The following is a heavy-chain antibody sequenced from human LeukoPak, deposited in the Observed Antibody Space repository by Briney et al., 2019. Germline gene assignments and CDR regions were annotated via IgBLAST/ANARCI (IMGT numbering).Heavy chain of an antibody. CDR3: ARALGDIVVVVAATHFDY. V-gene: IGHV3-21*01. D-gene: IGHD2-15*01. Sequence: GGSLRLSCAASGFTFSSYSMNWVRQAAGKGLEWVSSISSSSSYIYYADSVKGRFTISRDNAKNSLYLQMNSLRAEDTAVYYCARALGDIVVVVAATHFDYWGQGTLVTVSS. J-gene: IGHJ4*02. CDR1: GFTFSSYS. CDR2: ISSSSSYI.